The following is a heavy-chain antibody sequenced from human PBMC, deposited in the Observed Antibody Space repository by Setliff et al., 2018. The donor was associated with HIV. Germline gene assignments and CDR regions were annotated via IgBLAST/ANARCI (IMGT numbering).Heavy chain of an antibody. J-gene: IGHJ3*01. CDR2: SGSGDTI. Sequence: ETLSLSCVGSGFTFSDYTMTWVRQAPGKGLECVSGSGSGDTIYYADSVKGRFTISRDNSKNILSLQMNSLRAEDTAVYYCAKPANGGWGQGTMVTVSS. CDR3: AKPANGG. V-gene: IGHV3-23*01. CDR1: GFTFSDYT.